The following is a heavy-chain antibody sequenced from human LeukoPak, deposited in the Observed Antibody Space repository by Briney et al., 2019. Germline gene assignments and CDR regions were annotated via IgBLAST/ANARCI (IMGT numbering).Heavy chain of an antibody. D-gene: IGHD2-15*01. Sequence: ASVKVSCKASGYTFPSNDLSWVRQAPGQGLEWMGWISAYNGNTNYAQKLQGRVTMTTDTSTSTAYMELRNLRSEDTAVYYCARVGVSCSGGSCYSDHFDYWGQGTLVTVSS. CDR1: GYTFPSND. CDR3: ARVGVSCSGGSCYSDHFDY. J-gene: IGHJ4*02. V-gene: IGHV1-18*01. CDR2: ISAYNGNT.